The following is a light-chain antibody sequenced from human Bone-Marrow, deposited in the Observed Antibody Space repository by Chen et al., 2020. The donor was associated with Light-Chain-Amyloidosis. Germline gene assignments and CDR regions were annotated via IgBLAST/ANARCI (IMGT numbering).Light chain of an antibody. CDR2: RDT. J-gene: IGLJ2*01. V-gene: IGLV3-25*03. Sequence: SYELTQPPSVSGSPGHTARITCSGDDLPTKYAYGYQQKPGQAPVLVIHRDTERPSGISERFSGASSGTTATLTISGVQAEDEADYHCQSADSSGTYEVIFGGGTKLTVL. CDR3: QSADSSGTYEVI. CDR1: DLPTKY.